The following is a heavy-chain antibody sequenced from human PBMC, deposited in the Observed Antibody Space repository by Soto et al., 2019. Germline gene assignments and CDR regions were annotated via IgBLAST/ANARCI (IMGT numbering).Heavy chain of an antibody. Sequence: ASVKVSWKASGYTFTSYYMHWVRQAPGQGLEWMGIINPSGGSTSYAQKFQGRVTMTRDTSTSTVYMELSSLRAEGTSLYLCATDIDDTWLLNSWGQGTLVTVPQ. CDR1: GYTFTSYY. V-gene: IGHV1-46*01. J-gene: IGHJ4*02. D-gene: IGHD5-12*01. CDR3: ATDIDDTWLLNS. CDR2: INPSGGST.